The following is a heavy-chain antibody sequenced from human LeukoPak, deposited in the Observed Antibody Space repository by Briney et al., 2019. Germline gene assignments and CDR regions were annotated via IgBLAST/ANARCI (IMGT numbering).Heavy chain of an antibody. CDR3: ARDLRGYSYGYHYYYSMDV. CDR1: GYTFTGYY. J-gene: IGHJ6*03. CDR2: INPNRGGT. V-gene: IGHV1-2*02. D-gene: IGHD5-18*01. Sequence: ASVKVSCKASGYTFTGYYMHWVRQAPGQGLEWMGWINPNRGGTNYAQKFQGRVTMTRDTSISTAYMELSRLRSDDTAVYYCARDLRGYSYGYHYYYSMDVWGKGTTVTVSS.